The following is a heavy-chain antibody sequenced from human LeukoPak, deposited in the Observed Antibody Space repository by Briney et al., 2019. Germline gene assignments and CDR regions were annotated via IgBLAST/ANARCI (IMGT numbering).Heavy chain of an antibody. CDR2: ISGSGGST. J-gene: IGHJ4*02. Sequence: PGGSLRLSCAASGFTFSSYAMSWVCQAPGKGLEWVSAISGSGGSTYYTDSVKGRFTISRDNSKNTLYLQMNSLRAEDTAVYYCANLWKYYDKSSFDYWGQGTLVTVSS. V-gene: IGHV3-23*01. CDR1: GFTFSSYA. CDR3: ANLWKYYDKSSFDY. D-gene: IGHD3-22*01.